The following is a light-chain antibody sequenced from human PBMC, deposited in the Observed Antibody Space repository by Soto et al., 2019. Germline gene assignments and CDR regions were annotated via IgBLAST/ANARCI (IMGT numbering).Light chain of an antibody. J-gene: IGLJ1*01. CDR3: ATWDDSLRRYV. CDR1: SXNIGSNN. CDR2: KNN. Sequence: QSALTQPPSASGTPGQRVTMSCSGSSXNIGSNNVAWYQQLPGTAPKPLINKNNRRPSGVPDRFSGSKSGSSASLAISGLQAEDEADYYCATWDDSLRRYVFGTGTKVTVL. V-gene: IGLV1-44*01.